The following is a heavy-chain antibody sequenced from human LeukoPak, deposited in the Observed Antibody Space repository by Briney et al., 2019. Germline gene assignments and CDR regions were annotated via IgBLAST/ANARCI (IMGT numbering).Heavy chain of an antibody. J-gene: IGHJ4*02. CDR1: GFTFSSYA. V-gene: IGHV3-23*01. CDR3: AKTASPGIAVAGNDY. CDR2: ISGSGGST. D-gene: IGHD6-19*01. Sequence: GGSLRLSCAASGFTFSSYATSWVRQAPGKGLEWVSAISGSGGSTYYADSVKGRFTISRDNSKNTLYLQMNSLRAEDTAVYYCAKTASPGIAVAGNDYWGQGTLVTVSS.